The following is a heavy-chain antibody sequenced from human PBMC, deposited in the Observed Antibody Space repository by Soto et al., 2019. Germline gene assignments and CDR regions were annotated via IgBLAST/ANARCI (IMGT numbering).Heavy chain of an antibody. Sequence: ASVKVSCKASGDTFNFYTINWVRQAPGLGLEWMGRFNPILSFSNSALKFQGRVTLTADKSTSTAYMVLSSLRSEDTAIYYCATSFGSGSRAFDYWSQGALVTVSS. J-gene: IGHJ4*02. CDR3: ATSFGSGSRAFDY. D-gene: IGHD3-10*01. CDR1: GDTFNFYT. CDR2: FNPILSFS. V-gene: IGHV1-69*02.